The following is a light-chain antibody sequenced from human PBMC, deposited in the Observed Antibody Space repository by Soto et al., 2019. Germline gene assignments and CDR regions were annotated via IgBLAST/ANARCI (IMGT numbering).Light chain of an antibody. CDR3: QQRSNWPRT. V-gene: IGKV3-15*01. Sequence: EIVMTQSPATLSVSPWERATLSCMASQSVSSDLAWYQQKPGQAPRLLIYGASTRATGISARFSGSGSGTEFTLTISSLEPEDFAVYYCQQRSNWPRTFGQGTKVDIK. CDR2: GAS. CDR1: QSVSSD. J-gene: IGKJ1*01.